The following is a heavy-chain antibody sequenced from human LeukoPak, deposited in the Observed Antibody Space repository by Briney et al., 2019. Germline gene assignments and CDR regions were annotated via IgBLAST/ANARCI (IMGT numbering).Heavy chain of an antibody. CDR3: ATYEVLGY. CDR1: GFTVSSNY. J-gene: IGHJ4*02. V-gene: IGHV3-53*01. D-gene: IGHD3-16*01. CDR2: IYSGGST. Sequence: GGSLRLSCAASGFTVSSNYMSWVRQAPGKGLEWVSVIYSGGSTYYADSVKGRFTISRDNAKNSLYLQMNSLRVEDTAVYYCATYEVLGYWGQGTLVTVSS.